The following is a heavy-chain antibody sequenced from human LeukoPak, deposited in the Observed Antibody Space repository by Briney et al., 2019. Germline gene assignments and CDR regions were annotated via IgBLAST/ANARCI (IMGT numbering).Heavy chain of an antibody. Sequence: ASVKVSCKASGYTFTSYYTHWVRQAPGQGLEWMGIINPSGGSTSYAQKFQGRVTMTRDMSTSTVYMELSSLRSEDTAVYYCARDLVRGVIKGPHWFDPWGQGTLVTVSS. D-gene: IGHD3-10*01. V-gene: IGHV1-46*01. CDR1: GYTFTSYY. CDR2: INPSGGST. J-gene: IGHJ5*02. CDR3: ARDLVRGVIKGPHWFDP.